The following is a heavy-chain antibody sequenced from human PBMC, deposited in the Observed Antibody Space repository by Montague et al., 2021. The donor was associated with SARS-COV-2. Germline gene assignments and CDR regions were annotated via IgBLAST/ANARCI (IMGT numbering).Heavy chain of an antibody. V-gene: IGHV4-34*01. CDR3: GRVILSATSNPFDC. CDR1: GGSFSGHY. D-gene: IGHD2-15*01. Sequence: SETLSLTCAVYGGSFSGHYWNWIRQPPGKGLEWIGEINHSGSTNNNPSLKSRVTMSVDTSKNQFSLTLSSVTAADTAVYFCGRVILSATSNPFDCWGPGTLVTVSS. J-gene: IGHJ4*02. CDR2: INHSGST.